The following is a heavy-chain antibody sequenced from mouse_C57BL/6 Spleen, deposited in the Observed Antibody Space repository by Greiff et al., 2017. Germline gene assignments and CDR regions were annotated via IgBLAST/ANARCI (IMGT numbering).Heavy chain of an antibody. J-gene: IGHJ2*01. CDR3: ARRGRITTAHFDY. CDR2: IYPGSGST. Sequence: VQLQQPGAELVKPGASVKMSCKASGYTFTSYWITWVKQRPGQGLEWIGDIYPGSGSTNYNEKFKGKATLTVDTSSSTAYMQLSSLTSEDSAVYYCARRGRITTAHFDYWGQGTTLTVSS. CDR1: GYTFTSYW. D-gene: IGHD1-2*01. V-gene: IGHV1-55*01.